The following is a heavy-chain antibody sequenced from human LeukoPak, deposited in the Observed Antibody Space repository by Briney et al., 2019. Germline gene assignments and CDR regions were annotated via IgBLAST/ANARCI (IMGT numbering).Heavy chain of an antibody. J-gene: IGHJ4*02. CDR1: GYTFTCYY. Sequence: ASVKVSCEASGYTFTCYYRHWVRQAPGQGLEWMGWINPNSGGTNYAQKFQGRVPMTRDTSISTAYMELSRLRSDDTAVYYSARDPDLNWGYNYWGQGTLVTVSS. D-gene: IGHD7-27*01. V-gene: IGHV1-2*02. CDR3: ARDPDLNWGYNY. CDR2: INPNSGGT.